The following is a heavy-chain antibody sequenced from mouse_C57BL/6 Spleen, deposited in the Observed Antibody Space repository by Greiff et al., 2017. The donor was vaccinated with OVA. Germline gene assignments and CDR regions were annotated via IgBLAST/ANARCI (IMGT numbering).Heavy chain of an antibody. Sequence: QVQLQQPGAELVKPGASVKLSCKASGYTFTSYWMHWVKQRPGQGLEWIGMIHPNSGSTNYNEKFKSKATLTVDKSSSTAYMQLSSLTSEDSAVYYCARDSYDGRDGGLFDYWGQGTTLTVSS. CDR3: ARDSYDGRDGGLFDY. CDR1: GYTFTSYW. V-gene: IGHV1-64*01. D-gene: IGHD3-3*01. CDR2: IHPNSGST. J-gene: IGHJ2*01.